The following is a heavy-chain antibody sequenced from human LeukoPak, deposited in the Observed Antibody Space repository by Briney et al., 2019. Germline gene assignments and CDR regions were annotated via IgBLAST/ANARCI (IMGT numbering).Heavy chain of an antibody. CDR1: GGSISSYY. D-gene: IGHD1-26*01. CDR3: ARQRQVGATSFLYYYYGMDV. V-gene: IGHV4-59*01. CDR2: IYYSGST. J-gene: IGHJ6*02. Sequence: SETLSLTCTVSGGSISSYYWSWIRQPPGKGLEWIGYIYYSGSTNYNPSLKSRVTISVDTSKNQFSLKLSSVTAADTAVYYCARQRQVGATSFLYYYYGMDVWGQGTTVTVSS.